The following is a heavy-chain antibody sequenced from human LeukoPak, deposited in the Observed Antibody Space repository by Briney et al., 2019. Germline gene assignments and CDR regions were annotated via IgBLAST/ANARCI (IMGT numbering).Heavy chain of an antibody. CDR1: GGSISSYY. Sequence: SETLSLTCTVSGGSISSYYWSWIRQPPGKGLEWIGYIYYSGSTNYNPSLKSRVTISVDTSKNQFSLKLSSVAATDTAVYYCARDRSVFDYWGQGTLVTVSS. CDR2: IYYSGST. V-gene: IGHV4-59*01. J-gene: IGHJ4*02. CDR3: ARDRSVFDY.